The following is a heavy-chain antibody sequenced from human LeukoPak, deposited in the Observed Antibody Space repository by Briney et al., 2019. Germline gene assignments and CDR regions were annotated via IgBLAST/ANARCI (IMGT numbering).Heavy chain of an antibody. CDR2: ISYDGSNK. Sequence: GGSLRLSCAASGFTFSSYGMHWVRQAPGKGLEWVAVISYDGSNKYYADSVKGRFTISRDNSKNTLYLQMNSLRAEDTAVYYCAKASLPRWFPTGSWFDPWGQGTLVTVSS. CDR1: GFTFSSYG. J-gene: IGHJ5*02. D-gene: IGHD4-23*01. V-gene: IGHV3-30*18. CDR3: AKASLPRWFPTGSWFDP.